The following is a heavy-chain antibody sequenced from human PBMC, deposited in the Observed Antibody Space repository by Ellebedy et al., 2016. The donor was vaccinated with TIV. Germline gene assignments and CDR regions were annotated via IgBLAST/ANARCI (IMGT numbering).Heavy chain of an antibody. Sequence: GESLKISCVASGFTFNTQAMNCVRPAPGQGLAWVSGISGSGDSTYYADSVKGRFTVSSNKSKNMLDLQMNSLRVEDTAVYYCAKVNWFGESRKTGDYWGQGTLVTVSS. CDR2: ISGSGDST. D-gene: IGHD3-10*01. CDR1: GFTFNTQA. CDR3: AKVNWFGESRKTGDY. V-gene: IGHV3-23*01. J-gene: IGHJ4*02.